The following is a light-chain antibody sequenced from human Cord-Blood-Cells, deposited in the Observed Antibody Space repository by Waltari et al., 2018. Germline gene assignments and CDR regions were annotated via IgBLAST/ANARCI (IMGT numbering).Light chain of an antibody. CDR3: SSYTSSSTWV. J-gene: IGLJ3*02. Sequence: QSALTQPASVSGSPGQSLTISCTGTSSDVGGYNYASWYQQLPGKAPKLMIYDVSNWPSGVSNRFSGSKSGNTASLTISGLQAEDEADYYCSSYTSSSTWVFGGGTKLTVL. CDR2: DVS. CDR1: SSDVGGYNY. V-gene: IGLV2-14*01.